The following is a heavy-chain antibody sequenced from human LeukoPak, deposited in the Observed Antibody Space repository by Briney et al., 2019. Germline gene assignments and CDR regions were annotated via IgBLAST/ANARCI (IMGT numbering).Heavy chain of an antibody. V-gene: IGHV1-69*13. CDR1: GGTFSSYA. J-gene: IGHJ5*02. Sequence: ASVKVSCKASGGTFSSYAISWVRQAPGQGLEWMGGIIPIFGTANYAQKFQGRVTITADESTSTAYMELSRLRSDDTAVYYCARDGEVIAAAGSNNWFDPWGQGTLVTVSS. CDR3: ARDGEVIAAAGSNNWFDP. CDR2: IIPIFGTA. D-gene: IGHD6-13*01.